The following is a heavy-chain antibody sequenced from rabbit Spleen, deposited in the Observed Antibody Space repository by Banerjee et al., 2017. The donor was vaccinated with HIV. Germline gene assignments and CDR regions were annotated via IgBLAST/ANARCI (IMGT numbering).Heavy chain of an antibody. CDR2: VYAGSSGTT. J-gene: IGHJ6*01. D-gene: IGHD8-1*01. CDR3: ARDTGSSFSTYGMDL. Sequence: EESGGGLVQPEGSLTLTCTASGFSFSSSSWICWVHQAPGKGLEWIACVYAGSSGTTYYASWVKGRFTVSKTSSTTVTLQMTSLTAADTATYFCARDTGSSFSTYGMDLWGPGTLVTVS. V-gene: IGHV1S45*01. CDR1: GFSFSSSSW.